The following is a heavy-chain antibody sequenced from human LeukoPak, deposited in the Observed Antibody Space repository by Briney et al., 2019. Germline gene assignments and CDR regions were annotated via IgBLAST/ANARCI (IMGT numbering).Heavy chain of an antibody. CDR3: AREANYYGSGSPIDY. CDR1: GFTVSSNY. Sequence: PGGSLRLSCAASGFTVSSNYMSWVRQAPGKGLEWVSVIYSGGSTYYADSVKGRFTISRDNSKNTLYLQMNSLRAEDTAVYYCAREANYYGSGSPIDYWGQGTLVTVSS. CDR2: IYSGGST. D-gene: IGHD3-10*01. J-gene: IGHJ4*02. V-gene: IGHV3-66*01.